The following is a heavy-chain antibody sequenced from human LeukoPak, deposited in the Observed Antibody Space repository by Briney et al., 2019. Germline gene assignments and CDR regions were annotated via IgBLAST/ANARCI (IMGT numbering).Heavy chain of an antibody. D-gene: IGHD2-2*01. V-gene: IGHV3-7*01. CDR2: IKEDGSEK. J-gene: IGHJ5*02. CDR1: GFDFSTYS. Sequence: PGGSLRLSCEVSGFDFSTYSMNWVRQAPGKGLEWVANIKEDGSEKNYVDSVKGRFTISRDNAKNSLYLQMNSLRADDTAVYYCARRYCGGTSCYLNWFDPWGQGTLVTVSS. CDR3: ARRYCGGTSCYLNWFDP.